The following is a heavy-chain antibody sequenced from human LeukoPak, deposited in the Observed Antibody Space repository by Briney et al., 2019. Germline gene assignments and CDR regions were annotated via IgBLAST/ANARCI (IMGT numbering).Heavy chain of an antibody. J-gene: IGHJ4*02. CDR3: ARDGSWAVDPPDY. V-gene: IGHV1-2*02. D-gene: IGHD3-10*01. CDR1: GYTFTGYY. CDR2: INPNSGGT. Sequence: GASVKVSCKASGYTFTGYYMHWVRQAPGQGVEWMGWINPNSGGTNYAQKFQGRVTMTRDTSISTAYMELSRLRSDDTAVYYCARDGSWAVDPPDYWGQGTLVTVSS.